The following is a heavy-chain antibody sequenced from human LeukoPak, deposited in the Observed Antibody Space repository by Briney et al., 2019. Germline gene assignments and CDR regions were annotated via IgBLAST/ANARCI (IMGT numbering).Heavy chain of an antibody. J-gene: IGHJ4*02. CDR1: GGTFSSYA. CDR3: ARSAHNYRRELDY. CDR2: IIPILGIA. V-gene: IGHV1-69*04. Sequence: SVKVSCKASGGTFSSYAISWVRQAPGQGLEWMGRIIPILGIANYAQKFQGRVTITADKSTSTVYMELSSLRSEDTAVYYCARSAHNYRRELDYWGQGTLVTVSS. D-gene: IGHD1-1*01.